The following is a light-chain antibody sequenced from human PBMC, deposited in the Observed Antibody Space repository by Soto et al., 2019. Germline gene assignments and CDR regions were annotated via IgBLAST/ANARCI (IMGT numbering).Light chain of an antibody. CDR2: DVT. CDR1: GSDIGAFSY. V-gene: IGLV2-14*01. CDR3: SSYTKSGTGI. J-gene: IGLJ2*01. Sequence: QSALTQPAAVSASPGQSITISCTGTGSDIGAFSYVSWYQQYPGKAPKLMIYDVTNRASGVSGRFSGSKSGSTASLTISGLQAEDEADYYYSSYTKSGTGIFGGGTKLTVL.